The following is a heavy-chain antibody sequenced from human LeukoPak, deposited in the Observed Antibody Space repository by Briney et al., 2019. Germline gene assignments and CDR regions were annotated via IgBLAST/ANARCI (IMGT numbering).Heavy chain of an antibody. V-gene: IGHV3-43*02. D-gene: IGHD6-13*01. CDR1: GFTFDDYA. CDR2: ISGDGGRT. CDR3: AAYGSSWDY. Sequence: PGGSLRLSCAASGFTFDDYAVRWVRQAPGKGLEWVSLISGDGGRTYYADSVKGRFTISRDNSKNSLYLQMNSLRTEDTALYYCAAYGSSWDYWGQGTLVTVSS. J-gene: IGHJ4*02.